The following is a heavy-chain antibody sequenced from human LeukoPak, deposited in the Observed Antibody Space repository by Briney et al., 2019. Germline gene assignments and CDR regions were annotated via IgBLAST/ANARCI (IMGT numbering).Heavy chain of an antibody. CDR3: ARDRTYYYDSSGERYYFDY. J-gene: IGHJ4*02. V-gene: IGHV4-38-2*02. CDR1: GASISSHY. D-gene: IGHD3-22*01. Sequence: SETLSLTCSVSGASISSHYWSWIRQPPGKGLEWIGSIYHSGSTYYNPSLKSRVTISVDTSKNQFSLKLSSVTAADTAVYYCARDRTYYYDSSGERYYFDYWGQGTLVTVSS. CDR2: IYHSGST.